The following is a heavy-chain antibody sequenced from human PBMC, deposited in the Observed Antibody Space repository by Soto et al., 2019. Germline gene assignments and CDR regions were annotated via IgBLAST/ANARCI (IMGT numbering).Heavy chain of an antibody. D-gene: IGHD1-26*01. CDR2: INPSGGST. Sequence: ASVKVSCKASGYTFTSYGISWVRQAPGQGLEWMGIINPSGGSTSYAQKFQGRVTMTRDTSTSTVYMELSSLRPEDTAVYYCARSKEWEPTPLDYWGQGTLVTVSS. J-gene: IGHJ4*02. CDR1: GYTFTSYG. CDR3: ARSKEWEPTPLDY. V-gene: IGHV1-46*01.